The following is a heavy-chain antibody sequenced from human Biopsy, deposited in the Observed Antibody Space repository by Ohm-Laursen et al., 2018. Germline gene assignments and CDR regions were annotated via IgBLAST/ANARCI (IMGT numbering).Heavy chain of an antibody. Sequence: ASVKVSCKASGYTFTDYYVHWVRQAPGHGLEWMGWIDTINGGARYAQKFQGRVTMTRDTSISIAYMELSRLTSDDTAVYYCARDYYPYVDYLKDVPLCDSWGQGTLVTVSS. CDR1: GYTFTDYY. V-gene: IGHV1-2*02. CDR3: ARDYYPYVDYLKDVPLCDS. CDR2: IDTINGGA. J-gene: IGHJ4*02. D-gene: IGHD4-17*01.